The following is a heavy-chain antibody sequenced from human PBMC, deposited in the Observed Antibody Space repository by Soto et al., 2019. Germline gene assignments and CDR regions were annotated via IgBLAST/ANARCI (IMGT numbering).Heavy chain of an antibody. CDR1: GFTFSSYA. V-gene: IGHV3-23*01. CDR2: INNSGGST. Sequence: PGGSLRLCCAASGFTFSSYAMSWVRQAPGKGLEWVSAINNSGGSTYYADSVKGRFTISRDNSKNTLYLQVNSLRAEDTAVYYCAKFSYDSSRYLIDYWGQGTLVTVSS. CDR3: AKFSYDSSRYLIDY. J-gene: IGHJ4*02. D-gene: IGHD3-22*01.